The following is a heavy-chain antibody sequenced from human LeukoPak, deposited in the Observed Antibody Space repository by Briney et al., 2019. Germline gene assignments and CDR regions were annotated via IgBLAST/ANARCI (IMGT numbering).Heavy chain of an antibody. CDR1: GFTFSSYE. J-gene: IGHJ4*02. V-gene: IGHV3-48*03. CDR2: ISSSGSTM. Sequence: GGSLRLSCAASGFTFSSYEMNWVRQAPGKGLEWVSYISSSGSTMYSADSVKGRFTISSDNAKNSLYLQINSLRAEDTAVYYCARRGAAAAVFDYWGQGTLVTVSS. CDR3: ARRGAAAAVFDY. D-gene: IGHD6-13*01.